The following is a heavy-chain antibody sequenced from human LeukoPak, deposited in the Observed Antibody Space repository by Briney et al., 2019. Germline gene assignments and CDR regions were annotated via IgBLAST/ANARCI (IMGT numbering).Heavy chain of an antibody. V-gene: IGHV3-33*08. CDR2: IWYDGSNK. CDR1: GSTFSNYW. Sequence: GGSLRLSCAASGSTFSNYWMSWVRQAPGKGLEWVAVIWYDGSNKYYADSVKGRFTISRDNSKNTLYLQMNSLRAEDTAVYYCARGSDFTWGQGTLVTVSS. CDR3: ARGSDFT. J-gene: IGHJ5*02. D-gene: IGHD2/OR15-2a*01.